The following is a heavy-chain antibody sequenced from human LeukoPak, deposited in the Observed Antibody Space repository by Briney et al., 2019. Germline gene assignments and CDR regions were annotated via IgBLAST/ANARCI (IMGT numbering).Heavy chain of an antibody. CDR1: GGSFSGYY. CDR3: ARFSTVTTFDY. V-gene: IGHV4-34*01. Sequence: SETLSLTCAVYGGSFSGYYWSWIRQPPGKGLEWIGEINHSGSTNYNPSLKSRVTISVDTSKNQFSLKLSSVTAADTAVYYCARFSTVTTFDYWGQGTLVTVSS. J-gene: IGHJ4*02. CDR2: INHSGST. D-gene: IGHD4-17*01.